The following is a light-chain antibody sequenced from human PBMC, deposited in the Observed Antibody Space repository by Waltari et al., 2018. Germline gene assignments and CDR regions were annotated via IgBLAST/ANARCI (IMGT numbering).Light chain of an antibody. CDR2: AAT. V-gene: IGKV1-17*01. CDR3: LQHNSYPLT. J-gene: IGKJ4*01. CDR1: QGIGNY. Sequence: DIQMTQSPSSLSASVGDTVTITCRASQGIGNYLNWFQQKPGKAPKLLIYAATTLQSGVRARFSGSGSGTEFTLTINSLQPEDFATYYRLQHNSYPLTFVGGTKVEIK.